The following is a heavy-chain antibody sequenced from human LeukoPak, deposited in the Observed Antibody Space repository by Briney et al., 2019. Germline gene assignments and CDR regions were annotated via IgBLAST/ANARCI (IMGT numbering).Heavy chain of an antibody. V-gene: IGHV4-39*01. CDR3: ARRINDFWSGQYGYYFDY. CDR1: GDSIISSSYY. J-gene: IGHJ4*02. Sequence: SETLSLTCTVSGDSIISSSYYWGWIRQPPGKGPEWIGSIYYSGSTYYNSSLKSRVTISVDTSKNQFSLKLTSVTAADTAVYYCARRINDFWSGQYGYYFDYWGQGTLVTVSS. CDR2: IYYSGST. D-gene: IGHD3-3*01.